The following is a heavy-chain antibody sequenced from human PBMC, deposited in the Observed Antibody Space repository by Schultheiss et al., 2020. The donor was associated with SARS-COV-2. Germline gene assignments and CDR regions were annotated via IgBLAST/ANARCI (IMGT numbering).Heavy chain of an antibody. Sequence: SQTLSLTCTVSGGSISSGGYYWSWIRQHPGKGLEWIGYIYYSGSTNYNPSLKSRVTMSVDTSKNQFSLKLSSVTAADTAVYYCARARSDFWSGYAGDWFDPWGQGTLVTVSS. CDR3: ARARSDFWSGYAGDWFDP. D-gene: IGHD3-3*01. V-gene: IGHV4-61*08. CDR1: GGSISSGGYY. CDR2: IYYSGST. J-gene: IGHJ5*02.